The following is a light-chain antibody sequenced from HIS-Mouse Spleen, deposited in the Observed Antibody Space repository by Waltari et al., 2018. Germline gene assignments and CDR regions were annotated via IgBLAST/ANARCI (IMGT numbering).Light chain of an antibody. J-gene: IGLJ3*02. CDR1: SSDVGGYNY. CDR3: SSYTSSSAWV. V-gene: IGLV2-14*01. CDR2: EVS. Sequence: QSALTQPASVSGSPGQSITISCTGTSSDVGGYNYVSWYQQHPVKAPKLMIYEVSKRPSGVSNRFSGSKSGNTASLTISGLQAEDEADYYCSSYTSSSAWVFGGGTKLTVL.